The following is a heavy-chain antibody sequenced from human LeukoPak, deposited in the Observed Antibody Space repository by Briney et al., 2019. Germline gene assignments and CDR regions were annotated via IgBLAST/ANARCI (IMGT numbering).Heavy chain of an antibody. V-gene: IGHV3-7*01. Sequence: QPGGSLRLSCAASGFTFTDYWMTWVRQVPGKGLEWVANIHKAGTESYYVDSVKGRFAISRDNAKNSLYLQLSSLRVDGTAVYYCVRVGTWELQRVFDYWGQGTLVTVSS. J-gene: IGHJ4*02. D-gene: IGHD1-26*01. CDR1: GFTFTDYW. CDR3: VRVGTWELQRVFDY. CDR2: IHKAGTES.